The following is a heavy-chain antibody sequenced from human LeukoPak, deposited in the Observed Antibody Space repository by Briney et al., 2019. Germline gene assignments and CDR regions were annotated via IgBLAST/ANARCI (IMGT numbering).Heavy chain of an antibody. J-gene: IGHJ6*03. CDR2: IYYSGST. CDR1: GGSISSYY. D-gene: IGHD4-17*01. CDR3: ARFYGGYYYYSMDV. Sequence: SETLSLTCTVSGGSISSYYWSWVRQPPGKGLEWVGYIYYSGSTNYNPSLKSRVTMSVDTSKNQFSLKLNSVTAADTAVYYCARFYGGYYYYSMDVWGKGTTVTVSS. V-gene: IGHV4-59*08.